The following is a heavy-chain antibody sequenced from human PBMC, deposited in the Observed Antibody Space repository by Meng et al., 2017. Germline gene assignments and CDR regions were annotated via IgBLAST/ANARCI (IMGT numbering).Heavy chain of an antibody. CDR2: IYPGDSDT. CDR3: ARRISTVTTGNYYYGMDV. V-gene: IGHV5-51*01. Sequence: GESLKISCKGSGYSFTSYWIGWVRQMPGKGLEWMGIIYPGDSDTRYSPSFQGQVTISADKSISTAYLQWSSLKASDTAMYYCARRISTVTTGNYYYGMDVWGQETTVTVSS. CDR1: GYSFTSYW. J-gene: IGHJ6*02. D-gene: IGHD4-11*01.